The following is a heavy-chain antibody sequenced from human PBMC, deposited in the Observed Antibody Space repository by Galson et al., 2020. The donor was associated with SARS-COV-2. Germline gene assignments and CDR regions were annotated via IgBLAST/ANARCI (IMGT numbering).Heavy chain of an antibody. CDR1: GGSISSGGYS. V-gene: IGHV4-30-2*01. CDR3: SREGRMIVDP. D-gene: IGHD3-22*01. J-gene: IGHJ5*02. CDR2: IYHSGST. Sequence: SETMSLTCAVSGGSISSGGYSWSWIRQPPGKGLEWIGYIYHSGSTYYNPSLKSRVTISVDRSKNQFSLKLSSVTAADTAVYYCSREGRMIVDPWGQGTLVTVSS.